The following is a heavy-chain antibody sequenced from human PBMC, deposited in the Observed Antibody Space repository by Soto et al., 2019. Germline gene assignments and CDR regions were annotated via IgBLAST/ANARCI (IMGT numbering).Heavy chain of an antibody. D-gene: IGHD6-19*01. CDR1: GGSFSGYY. J-gene: IGHJ4*02. CDR2: INHSGST. CDR3: AARRKWLRGGADY. V-gene: IGHV4-34*01. Sequence: SETLSLTCAVYGGSFSGYYWSWIRQPPGKGLEWIGEINHSGSTNYNPSLKSRVTISVDTSKNQFSLKLSSVTAADTAVYYCAARRKWLRGGADYWGQGTLVTVSS.